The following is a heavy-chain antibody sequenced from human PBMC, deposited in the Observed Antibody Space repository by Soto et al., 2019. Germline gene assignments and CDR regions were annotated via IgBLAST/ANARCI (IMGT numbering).Heavy chain of an antibody. CDR3: ATGPLGRGSGSDFAY. Sequence: PGGSLRLSCAASGVTVKSYAMGVVRQAPGKGLECVSAISGSGGSTYYADSEKGRFTISRDNSKNTLYLQMSSLRVEDTAVYYCATGPLGRGSGSDFAYWGHGTLVPVSS. CDR1: GVTVKSYA. D-gene: IGHD6-19*01. J-gene: IGHJ4*01. V-gene: IGHV3-23*01. CDR2: ISGSGGST.